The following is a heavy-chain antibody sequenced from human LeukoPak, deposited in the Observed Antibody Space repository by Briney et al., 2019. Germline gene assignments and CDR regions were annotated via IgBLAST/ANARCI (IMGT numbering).Heavy chain of an antibody. CDR3: ARSRAAVVMGELIPSFYYGMDV. CDR2: MKQDGGER. Sequence: GGCLRLSCAASGFTFSNYWMNWVRQVPGKGLEWVATMKQDGGERYCVDSVEGRFTISRDNGKTSVYLQMNSLRADDTAVYYCARSRAAVVMGELIPSFYYGMDVWGQGTTVTVSS. D-gene: IGHD3-16*01. J-gene: IGHJ6*02. CDR1: GFTFSNYW. V-gene: IGHV3-7*03.